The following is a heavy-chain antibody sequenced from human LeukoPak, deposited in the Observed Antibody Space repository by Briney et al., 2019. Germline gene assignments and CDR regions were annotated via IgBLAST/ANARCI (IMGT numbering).Heavy chain of an antibody. J-gene: IGHJ3*02. Sequence: PGGSLRLSCAASGFTFSSYSMNWVRQAPGKGLEWVSYISSSSSTIYYADSVKGRFTISRDNTKNSLYLQMNSLRDEDTAVYYCARARGYYDIDAFDIWGQGTMVTVSS. CDR1: GFTFSSYS. CDR3: ARARGYYDIDAFDI. V-gene: IGHV3-48*02. D-gene: IGHD3-22*01. CDR2: ISSSSSTI.